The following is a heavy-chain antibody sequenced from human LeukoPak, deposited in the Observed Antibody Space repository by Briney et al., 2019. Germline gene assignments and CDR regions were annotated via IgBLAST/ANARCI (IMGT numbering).Heavy chain of an antibody. Sequence: GASVTLSCTSSVGTVTIYASRWVGEAPGQGREGMGGSIANFGPANSAQKLHGIVTITAVQSTRTSYMELSSLRSEYTAVFYCARYRGCSSTSCYVPNFDFLGQGTLVTVPS. D-gene: IGHD2-2*01. CDR3: ARYRGCSSTSCYVPNFDF. CDR2: SIANFGPA. J-gene: IGHJ4*02. CDR1: VGTVTIYA. V-gene: IGHV1-69*13.